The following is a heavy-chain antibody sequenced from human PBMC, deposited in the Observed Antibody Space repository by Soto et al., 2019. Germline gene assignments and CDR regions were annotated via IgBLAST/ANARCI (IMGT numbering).Heavy chain of an antibody. Sequence: PGGSLRLSCAASGLTFSSYSMNWVRQAPGKGLEWVSSISSSSSYIYYADSVKGRFTISRDNAKNSLYLQMNSLRAEDTAVYYCARGQSSGSNFDYWGQGTLVTVSS. V-gene: IGHV3-21*04. CDR1: GLTFSSYS. CDR2: ISSSSSYI. D-gene: IGHD6-19*01. J-gene: IGHJ4*02. CDR3: ARGQSSGSNFDY.